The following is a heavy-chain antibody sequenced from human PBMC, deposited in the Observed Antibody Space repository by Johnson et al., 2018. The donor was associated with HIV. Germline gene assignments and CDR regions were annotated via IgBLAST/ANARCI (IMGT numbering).Heavy chain of an antibody. D-gene: IGHD6-13*01. CDR2: INWHGGST. J-gene: IGHJ3*02. V-gene: IGHV3-20*04. Sequence: VQLVESGGGVVRPGGSLRLSCAASGFTFDDYGMSWVRQAPGKGLEWVSGINWHGGSTGYADSVKGRFTISRDNAKNSLYLQMNSLRAEDTAVYYCARERTPAAAGTHDAFDIWGQGTMVTVSS. CDR1: GFTFDDYG. CDR3: ARERTPAAAGTHDAFDI.